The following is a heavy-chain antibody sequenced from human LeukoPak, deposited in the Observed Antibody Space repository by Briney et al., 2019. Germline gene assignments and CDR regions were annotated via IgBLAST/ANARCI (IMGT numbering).Heavy chain of an antibody. Sequence: SETLSLTCTVSGGSISSGSYYWSWIRQPAGKGLEWIGRIYTSGSTNYNPSLKSRVTISVDTSKNQFSLKLSSVTAADTAVYYCARASGVVAATHYYCYYMDVWGKGTTVTVSS. V-gene: IGHV4-61*02. J-gene: IGHJ6*03. CDR1: GGSISSGSYY. D-gene: IGHD2-15*01. CDR2: IYTSGST. CDR3: ARASGVVAATHYYCYYMDV.